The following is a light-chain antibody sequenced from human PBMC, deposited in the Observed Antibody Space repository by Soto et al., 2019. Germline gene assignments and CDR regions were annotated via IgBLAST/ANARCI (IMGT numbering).Light chain of an antibody. CDR1: QSISNW. J-gene: IGKJ1*01. CDR3: QQYNRYWT. Sequence: DIQMTQSPSTLSASVGDRVIITCRASQSISNWLAWYQQKPGKAPNLLIYKASSSKSGVPSRLSGSGSGTEFTLTIRSLQPDDSATYYCQQYNRYWTFGQGTKVDIK. CDR2: KAS. V-gene: IGKV1-5*03.